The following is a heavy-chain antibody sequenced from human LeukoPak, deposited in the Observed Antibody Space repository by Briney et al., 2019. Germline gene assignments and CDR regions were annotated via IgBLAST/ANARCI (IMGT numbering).Heavy chain of an antibody. D-gene: IGHD3-10*01. CDR3: ARDLEGYHYGSGNYPQ. J-gene: IGHJ4*02. CDR2: INPNSGGT. Sequence: ASMKVSCKASGYTFAGYYIHWLRQAPGQGLEWMGFINPNSGGTNYAQKFQGRVTMTRDTSISTAYMELSSLTSDDTAVYYCARDLEGYHYGSGNYPQWGQGTLVTVSS. V-gene: IGHV1-2*02. CDR1: GYTFAGYY.